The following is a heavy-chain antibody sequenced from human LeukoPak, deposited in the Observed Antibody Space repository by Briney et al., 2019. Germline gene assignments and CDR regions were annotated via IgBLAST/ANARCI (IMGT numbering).Heavy chain of an antibody. CDR1: GFTFSIHG. Sequence: GGSLRLSCAASGFTFSIHGMNWVRQAPGKGLDWVSYIINSGGTVYYTDSVQGRFTISRDNARNSPFLHMNSLRDEDTAVYYCARIGRGVFGMDVWGQGTTVTVSS. D-gene: IGHD3-10*01. CDR2: IINSGGTV. J-gene: IGHJ6*02. CDR3: ARIGRGVFGMDV. V-gene: IGHV3-48*02.